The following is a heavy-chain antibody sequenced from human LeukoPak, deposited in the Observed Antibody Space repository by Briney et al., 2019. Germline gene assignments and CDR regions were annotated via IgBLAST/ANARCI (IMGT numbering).Heavy chain of an antibody. CDR2: ISYDGSNK. Sequence: GGSLRLSCAASGFTFSSYAMHWVRQAPGKGLEWVAVISYDGSNKYYADSVKGRFTISRDNSKNTLYLQMNSLRAEDTAVYYCGKNRYSGSLSPFDIWGQGTMVTVSS. D-gene: IGHD1-26*01. CDR1: GFTFSSYA. J-gene: IGHJ3*02. V-gene: IGHV3-30*04. CDR3: GKNRYSGSLSPFDI.